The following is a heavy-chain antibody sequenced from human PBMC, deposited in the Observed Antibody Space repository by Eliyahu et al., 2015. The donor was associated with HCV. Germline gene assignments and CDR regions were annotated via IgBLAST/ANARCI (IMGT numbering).Heavy chain of an antibody. CDR1: GFTFSSYA. J-gene: IGHJ4*02. D-gene: IGHD3-22*01. Sequence: QVQLVESGGGVVQPGRSLRLSCAASGFTFSSYAMHWVRQAPGKGXEWVAVISYDGSNKYYADSVKGRFTISRDNSKNTLYLQMNSLRAEDTAVYYCAREGGGRVVAGDFDYWGQGTLVTVSS. CDR3: AREGGGRVVAGDFDY. V-gene: IGHV3-30-3*01. CDR2: ISYDGSNK.